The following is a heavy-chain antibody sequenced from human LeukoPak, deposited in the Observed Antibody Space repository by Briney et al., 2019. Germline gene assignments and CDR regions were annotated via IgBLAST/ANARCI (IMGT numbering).Heavy chain of an antibody. V-gene: IGHV1-2*06. Sequence: GASVKVSCKTSGYTFSGYFIHWVRQAAGQGLEWMGRINAGSGGPEYAEDFQGRVTMTRDTSITTASMELSRLTSDDTAIYYCARDLSSTPHWELDYWGQGTLVTVSS. CDR2: INAGSGGP. CDR1: GYTFSGYF. D-gene: IGHD7-27*01. CDR3: ARDLSSTPHWELDY. J-gene: IGHJ4*02.